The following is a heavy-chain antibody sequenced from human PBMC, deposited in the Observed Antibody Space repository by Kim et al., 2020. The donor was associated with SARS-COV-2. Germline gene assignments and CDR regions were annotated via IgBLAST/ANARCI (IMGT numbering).Heavy chain of an antibody. J-gene: IGHJ5*02. D-gene: IGHD3-10*01. CDR2: YT. Sequence: YTNYSPSFQGHVTISADKSISTAYLQWSRLKASDTAMYYCARGSTEWFDPWGQGTLVTVSS. V-gene: IGHV5-10-1*01. CDR3: ARGSTEWFDP.